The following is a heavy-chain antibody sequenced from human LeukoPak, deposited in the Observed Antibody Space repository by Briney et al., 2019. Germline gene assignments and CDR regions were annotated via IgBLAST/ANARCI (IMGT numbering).Heavy chain of an antibody. CDR2: ISSSSSYI. J-gene: IGHJ4*02. V-gene: IGHV3-21*01. CDR1: GFTFSSYT. CDR3: ARDALGYSNYDY. Sequence: GGSLRLSCAASGFTFSSYTMNWVRQAPGKGLEWVSSISSSSSYIYYAESVKGRFTMSRDNAKNSLYLQMNSLRAEDTAVYYCARDALGYSNYDYWGQGTLVTVSS. D-gene: IGHD4-11*01.